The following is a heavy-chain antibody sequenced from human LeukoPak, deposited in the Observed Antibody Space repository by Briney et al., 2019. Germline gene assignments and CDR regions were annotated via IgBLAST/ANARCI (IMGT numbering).Heavy chain of an antibody. CDR1: GGSFSGYY. CDR3: ARGRGGYSYGYRYYYYYYMDV. Sequence: SETLSLTCAVYGGSFSGYYWSWIRQPPGKGLEWIGEINHSGSTNYPPSLKSRVTISVDTSKNQFSLKLSSVTAADTAVYYCARGRGGYSYGYRYYYYYYMDVWGKGTTVTVSS. CDR2: INHSGST. J-gene: IGHJ6*03. D-gene: IGHD5-18*01. V-gene: IGHV4-34*01.